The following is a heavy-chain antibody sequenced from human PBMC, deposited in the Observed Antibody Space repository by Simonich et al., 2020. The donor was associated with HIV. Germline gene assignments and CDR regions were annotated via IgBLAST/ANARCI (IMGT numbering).Heavy chain of an antibody. CDR1: GFTFDDYA. CDR2: IIWNSGSI. CDR3: AKDRYSSSSGSFDY. D-gene: IGHD6-6*01. J-gene: IGHJ4*02. Sequence: EVQLVESGGGLVQPGRSLRLSCAASGFTFDDYAMHWVRQAPWKGREWVSGIIWNSGSIGYADSVKGRFTISRDNAKNSLYLQMNSLRAEDMALYYCAKDRYSSSSGSFDYWGQGTLVTVSS. V-gene: IGHV3-9*03.